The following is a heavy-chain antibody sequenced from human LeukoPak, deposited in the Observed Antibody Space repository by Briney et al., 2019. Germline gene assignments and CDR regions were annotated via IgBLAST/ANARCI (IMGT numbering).Heavy chain of an antibody. CDR2: IYYSGST. CDR1: GGSFSGYY. CDR3: ARDRDRGVAVGFDY. Sequence: TSETLSLTCAVYGGSFSGYYWSWIRQPPGKGLEWIGYIYYSGSTNYNPSLKSRVTISVDTSKNQFSLKLSSVTAADTAVYYCARDRDRGVAVGFDYWGQGTLVTVSS. J-gene: IGHJ4*02. V-gene: IGHV4-59*01. D-gene: IGHD6-19*01.